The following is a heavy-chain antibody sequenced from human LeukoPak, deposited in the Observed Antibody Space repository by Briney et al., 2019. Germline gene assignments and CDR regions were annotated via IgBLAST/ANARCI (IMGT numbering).Heavy chain of an antibody. D-gene: IGHD3-22*01. CDR3: ARVGGYPLSAFDI. CDR2: IYYSESA. Sequence: PSETLSLTCTVSGGSIRSYYWSWIRQPPGKGLKWIGYIYYSESANYNPSLKSRITISVDTSKNQFSLNLNSVTAADTAVYYCARVGGYPLSAFDIWGQGTMVTVSS. J-gene: IGHJ3*02. CDR1: GGSIRSYY. V-gene: IGHV4-59*08.